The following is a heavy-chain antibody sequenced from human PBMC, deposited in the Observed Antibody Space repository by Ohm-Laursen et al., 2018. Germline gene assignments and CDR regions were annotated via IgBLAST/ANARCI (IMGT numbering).Heavy chain of an antibody. D-gene: IGHD3-22*01. CDR1: GFTFSSYA. J-gene: IGHJ2*01. Sequence: SLRLSCAAPGFTFSSYAMAWVRQAPGKGLEWVSVFGGSGGSTYYADSVKGRFTISRDNSKNTLYLQMNSLRAEDTAVYYCAKDGGGSSGYYMWYFDLWGRGTLVTVSS. CDR3: AKDGGGSSGYYMWYFDL. CDR2: FGGSGGST. V-gene: IGHV3-23*01.